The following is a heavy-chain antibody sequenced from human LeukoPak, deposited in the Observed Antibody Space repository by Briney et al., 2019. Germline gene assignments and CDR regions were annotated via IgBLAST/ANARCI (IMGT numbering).Heavy chain of an antibody. V-gene: IGHV3-53*01. Sequence: GGSLRLSCAASGFTVSSNYMSWVRQAPGKGLEWVSVIYSGGSTYYADSVKGRFTISRDNSKNTLYLQMNSLRAEDTAVYYCARGPAAPSNWFDPWGQGTLVTVSS. D-gene: IGHD2-2*01. CDR1: GFTVSSNY. CDR2: IYSGGST. CDR3: ARGPAAPSNWFDP. J-gene: IGHJ5*02.